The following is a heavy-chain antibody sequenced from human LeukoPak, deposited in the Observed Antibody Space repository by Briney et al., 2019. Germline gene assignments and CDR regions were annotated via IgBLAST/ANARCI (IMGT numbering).Heavy chain of an antibody. J-gene: IGHJ3*02. CDR1: GGSISRDGHY. D-gene: IGHD2-8*01. V-gene: IGHV4-31*03. CDR2: GSRSGTT. Sequence: SQTLSLTCTVSGGSISRDGHYWSWIRQYPGKGLESIGSGSRSGTTTYNPSLKSRVPISLDTSQNQFPLNLRSLTAADTAVYYCAREMVRDAFDIWGQGAMVTVSS. CDR3: AREMVRDAFDI.